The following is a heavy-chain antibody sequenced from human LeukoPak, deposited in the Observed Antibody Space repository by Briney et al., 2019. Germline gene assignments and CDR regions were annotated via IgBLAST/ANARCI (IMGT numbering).Heavy chain of an antibody. D-gene: IGHD6-13*01. Sequence: ASVKVSCKASGCTFTGHYLHWVRQAPGQGLEWMGWINPKNAGTNFAQRFQGRVTMTRDTSISTVYMELSRLRSDDTALYYCARTLYIAAVPGGFDYWGQGSLVTVSS. CDR2: INPKNAGT. V-gene: IGHV1-2*02. CDR3: ARTLYIAAVPGGFDY. J-gene: IGHJ4*02. CDR1: GCTFTGHY.